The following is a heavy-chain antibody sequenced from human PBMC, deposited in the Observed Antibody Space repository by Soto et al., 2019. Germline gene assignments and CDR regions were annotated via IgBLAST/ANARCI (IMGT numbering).Heavy chain of an antibody. V-gene: IGHV1-69*01. J-gene: IGHJ6*02. Sequence: QVQVVQSGVEVRRPGSSVKVSCKASGDTFKNCVISWVRQAPGQGLEWMGGIIPLFGTTDFAQRFQGRLTIATDESTTTASMELSRLRSEHTATYYCAAELGLGKLSVVWGQGTSVIVSS. D-gene: IGHD7-27*01. CDR1: GDTFKNCV. CDR3: AAELGLGKLSVV. CDR2: IIPLFGTT.